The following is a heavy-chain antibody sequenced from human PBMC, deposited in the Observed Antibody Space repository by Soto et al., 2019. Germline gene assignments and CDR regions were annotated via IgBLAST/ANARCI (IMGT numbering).Heavy chain of an antibody. CDR2: ISASSTYI. CDR1: GFIFSSYT. J-gene: IGHJ4*02. V-gene: IGHV3-21*01. CDR3: ARGWLRDPWMY. D-gene: IGHD5-12*01. Sequence: EVQLVESGGGLVKPGGPLRLSCAASGFIFSSYTMNWVRQAPGKGLEWVSSISASSTYIYYADSLKGRFTISRDNAYNPLYLQMNSPGAGATAVYYCARGWLRDPWMYWGQGTLVTVSS.